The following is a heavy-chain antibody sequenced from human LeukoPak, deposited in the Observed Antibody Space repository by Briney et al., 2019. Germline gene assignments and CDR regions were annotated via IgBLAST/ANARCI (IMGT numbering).Heavy chain of an antibody. Sequence: PGGSLRLSCAASGFTFSSYWMHWVRQAPGKGLVWVSRINTDGSSTSYADSVKGRFTISRDISKNTLHLQMNSLRTEDTAVYYCAKDGTIFGVTYLDYWGQGTLVTVSS. CDR3: AKDGTIFGVTYLDY. V-gene: IGHV3-74*01. CDR1: GFTFSSYW. D-gene: IGHD3-3*01. J-gene: IGHJ4*02. CDR2: INTDGSST.